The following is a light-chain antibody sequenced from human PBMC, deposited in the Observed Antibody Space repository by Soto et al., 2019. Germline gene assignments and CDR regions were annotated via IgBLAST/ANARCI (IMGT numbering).Light chain of an antibody. CDR3: QQYNSYPWT. CDR2: DAS. V-gene: IGKV1-5*01. Sequence: DIQMTQSPSTLSASVGYRVTITCRASQSIGKWLAWYQQKPGKAPKLLIYDASSLESGVPSRFSGSGSGTEFTLTISSLQPDDFATYYCQQYNSYPWTFGQGTTVDIK. CDR1: QSIGKW. J-gene: IGKJ1*01.